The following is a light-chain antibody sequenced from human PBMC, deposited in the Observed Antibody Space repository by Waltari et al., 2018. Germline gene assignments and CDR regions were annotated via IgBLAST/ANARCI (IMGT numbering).Light chain of an antibody. V-gene: IGKV1-12*01. CDR1: QGISRW. J-gene: IGKJ4*01. CDR3: QQASSFPLI. Sequence: DIQMTQSPSSVSASVGARVTITCRASQGISRWLAWYQQKPGKAPKLLIYSATNLQSGVPSRFSGSGSGTEFTLTISSLQPEDVATYYCQQASSFPLIFGGGTKVDI. CDR2: SAT.